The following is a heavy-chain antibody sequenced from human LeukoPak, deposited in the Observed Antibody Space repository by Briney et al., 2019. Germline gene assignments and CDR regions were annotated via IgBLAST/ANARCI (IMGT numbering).Heavy chain of an antibody. CDR2: ISYDGSNK. D-gene: IGHD2-2*01. CDR3: AKEARYCSSTSCYSGVDY. J-gene: IGHJ4*02. CDR1: GFTFSSYG. Sequence: GGSLRLSCAASGFTFSSYGMHWVRPAPDKGLEWVAIISYDGSNKYYADSVKSRFTISRDNSKNTLYLQMNSLRAEDTAVYYCAKEARYCSSTSCYSGVDYWGQGTLVTVSS. V-gene: IGHV3-30*18.